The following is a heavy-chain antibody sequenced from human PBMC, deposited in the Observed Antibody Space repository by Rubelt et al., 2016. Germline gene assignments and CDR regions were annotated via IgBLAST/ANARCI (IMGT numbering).Heavy chain of an antibody. J-gene: IGHJ4*02. V-gene: IGHV3-23*01. CDR3: AKEEGVGRGFDY. CDR1: GFMFNSYA. Sequence: EVQLLESGGGLVQRGGSLRLSCVASGFMFNSYAMTWVRQAPGKGLEWVSAVSGGGGSTYYTDTVKGRFTVSRDNSKNTLFLEMNSLKGEDTAVYDCAKEEGVGRGFDYWGQGTLVTVSS. D-gene: IGHD3-3*01. CDR2: VSGGGGST.